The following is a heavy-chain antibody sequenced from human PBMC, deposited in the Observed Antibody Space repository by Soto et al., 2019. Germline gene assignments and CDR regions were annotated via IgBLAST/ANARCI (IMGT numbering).Heavy chain of an antibody. CDR1: GGTFSSYA. CDR2: IIPIFGTA. Sequence: ASVKVSCKASGGTFSSYAISWVRQAPGQGLEWMGGIIPIFGTANYAQKFQGRVTITADESTSTAYMELSSLRSEDTAVYYCAREGNYYYYGMDVWGQGTTVTVSS. V-gene: IGHV1-69*13. CDR3: AREGNYYYYGMDV. J-gene: IGHJ6*02.